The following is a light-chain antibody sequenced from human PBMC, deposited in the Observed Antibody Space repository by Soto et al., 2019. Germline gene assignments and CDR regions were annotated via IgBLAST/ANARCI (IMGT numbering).Light chain of an antibody. CDR3: KQYDKLPPLT. J-gene: IGKJ4*01. CDR1: QDISNY. V-gene: IGKV1-33*01. Sequence: DIQMTQSPSSLSASVGDRVTITCQASQDISNYLNWYQQKPGKAPKLLIYDASNLETGVPSRFSGSGSGTDFTFTISSLQPEDIATYYRKQYDKLPPLTCGGGTKVEVK. CDR2: DAS.